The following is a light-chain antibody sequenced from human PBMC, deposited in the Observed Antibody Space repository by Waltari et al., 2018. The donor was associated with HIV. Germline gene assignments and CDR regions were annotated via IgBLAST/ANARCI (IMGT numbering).Light chain of an antibody. CDR1: NFGIKS. CDR2: YGS. V-gene: IGLV3-21*04. J-gene: IGLJ2*01. Sequence: SYVLTQPPSVSVALGETARITCGGNNFGIKSVHWYQQKPGQAPLPALYYGSDRPPGIPERSSGSKSVHTATLTISRGEAGDEADYYCQVWDTGSDQVVFGVRTKLTVL. CDR3: QVWDTGSDQVV.